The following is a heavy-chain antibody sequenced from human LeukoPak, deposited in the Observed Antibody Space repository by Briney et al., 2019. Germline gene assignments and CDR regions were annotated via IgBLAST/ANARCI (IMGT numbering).Heavy chain of an antibody. D-gene: IGHD3-10*01. Sequence: EASVKVSCKVSGYTLTELSMHWVRQAPGKGLEWMGGFDPEDGETIYAQKFQGRVTMTEDTSTDTAYMELSSLRSEDTAVYYCATPDYGSGSYYFDYWGQGTLVTVSS. V-gene: IGHV1-24*01. J-gene: IGHJ4*02. CDR1: GYTLTELS. CDR2: FDPEDGET. CDR3: ATPDYGSGSYYFDY.